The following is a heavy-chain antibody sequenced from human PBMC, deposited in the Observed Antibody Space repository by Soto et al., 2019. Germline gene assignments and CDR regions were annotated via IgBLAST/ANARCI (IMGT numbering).Heavy chain of an antibody. J-gene: IGHJ4*02. V-gene: IGHV2-5*02. CDR1: GFSLSTSGVG. CDR3: AHKGPEDWPLDY. Sequence: SGPTLVNPTQTLTLTCTFSGFSLSTSGVGVGWIRQSPGKALEWLAVIYWDDDKRYSPSLKSRLSITKDTSKNQVVLTMTNMDPVDTATYYCAHKGPEDWPLDYWGQGTLVTVSS. CDR2: IYWDDDK. D-gene: IGHD3-9*01.